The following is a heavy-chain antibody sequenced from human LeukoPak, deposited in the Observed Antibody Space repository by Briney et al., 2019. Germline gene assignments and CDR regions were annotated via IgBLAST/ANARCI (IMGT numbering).Heavy chain of an antibody. V-gene: IGHV4-4*02. Sequence: SGTLSLTCAVSGGSISSSNWWSWVRQPPGKGLEWIGEIYHSGSTNYNPSLKRRVTISVDKSKNQFSLKLSSVTAADTAVYYCAREGGPYRPLDYSGQGTLVTVSS. CDR2: IYHSGST. CDR1: GGSISSSNW. J-gene: IGHJ4*02. CDR3: AREGGPYRPLDY.